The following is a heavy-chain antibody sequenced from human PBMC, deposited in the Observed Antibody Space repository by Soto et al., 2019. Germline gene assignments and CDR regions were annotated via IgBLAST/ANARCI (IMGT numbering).Heavy chain of an antibody. Sequence: SETLSLTCTVSGGSISSSSYYWCWIRHPPGKGLEWIGSIYYSGSTYYNPSLKSRVTISVDTSKNQFSLKLSSVTAADTAVYYCASVRRGGYDSLRYYYGMDVWGQGTTVTVS. V-gene: IGHV4-39*01. CDR2: IYYSGST. D-gene: IGHD5-12*01. CDR1: GGSISSSSYY. CDR3: ASVRRGGYDSLRYYYGMDV. J-gene: IGHJ6*02.